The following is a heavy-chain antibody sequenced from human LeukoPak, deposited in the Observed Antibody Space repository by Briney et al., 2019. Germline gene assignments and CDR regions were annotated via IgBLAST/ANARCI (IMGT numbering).Heavy chain of an antibody. D-gene: IGHD3-16*01. CDR2: ISWNSGSI. J-gene: IGHJ5*02. CDR3: ARDLGVT. V-gene: IGHV3-9*01. Sequence: GRSLRLSCAASGFTFDDYAMHWVRQAPGKGLEWVSGISWNSGSIGYADSVKGRFTISRDNSKNTLYLQMNSLRAEDTAVYYCARDLGVTWGQGTLVTVSS. CDR1: GFTFDDYA.